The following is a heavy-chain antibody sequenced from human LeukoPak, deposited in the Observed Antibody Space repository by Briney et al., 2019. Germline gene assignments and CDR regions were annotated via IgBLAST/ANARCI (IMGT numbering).Heavy chain of an antibody. CDR3: ARSSVGATLYYSYMDV. D-gene: IGHD1-26*01. CDR1: GFTFSSYE. Sequence: GGSLRLSCAASGFTFSSYEMNWVRQAPGKGLEWVSYTSSSGSTIYYSDSVKGRFTISRDNAKNSLYLQMNSLRAEDTAVYYCARSSVGATLYYSYMDVWGEGTTVTVSS. V-gene: IGHV3-48*03. J-gene: IGHJ6*03. CDR2: TSSSGSTI.